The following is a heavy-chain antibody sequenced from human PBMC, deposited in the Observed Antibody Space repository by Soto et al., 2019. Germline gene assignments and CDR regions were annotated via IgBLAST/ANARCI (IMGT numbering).Heavy chain of an antibody. J-gene: IGHJ4*02. Sequence: QVELQQWGAGLLKPSETLSLTCAVYGGSLSGYYWSWIRQPPGKGLEWIGDISHSGSANYNPSLKTRVNISVDTSRNQLSRRLTSVTAADSAVYYCARAPGDYPDYWGQGTLVNVSS. CDR1: GGSLSGYY. D-gene: IGHD4-17*01. V-gene: IGHV4-34*02. CDR3: ARAPGDYPDY. CDR2: ISHSGSA.